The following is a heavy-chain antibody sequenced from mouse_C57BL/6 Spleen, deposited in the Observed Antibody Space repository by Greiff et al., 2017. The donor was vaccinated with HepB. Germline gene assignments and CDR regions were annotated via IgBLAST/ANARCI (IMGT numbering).Heavy chain of an antibody. Sequence: VQLQQPGAELVKPGASVKLSCKASGYTFTSYWMHWVKQRPGRGLEWIGRIDPNSGGTKYNEKFKDKATLTVDKPSSTAYMQLSSLTSEDSAVYYCARSTTVVATGFDYWGQGTTLTVSS. CDR2: IDPNSGGT. J-gene: IGHJ2*01. CDR3: ARSTTVVATGFDY. V-gene: IGHV1-72*01. D-gene: IGHD1-1*01. CDR1: GYTFTSYW.